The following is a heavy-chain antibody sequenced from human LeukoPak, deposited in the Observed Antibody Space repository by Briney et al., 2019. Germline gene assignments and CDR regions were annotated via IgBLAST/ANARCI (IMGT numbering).Heavy chain of an antibody. D-gene: IGHD3-10*01. V-gene: IGHV1-3*01. CDR1: GYTFTSYA. J-gene: IGHJ6*04. CDR3: TREYYYGSGSYYKVNYGMDV. CDR2: INAGNGNT. Sequence: ASVKVSCKASGYTFTSYAMHWVRQAPGQRLEWMGWINAGNGNTKYSQKFQGRVTITRDTSASTAYMELSSLRSEDTAVYYCTREYYYGSGSYYKVNYGMDVWGKGTTVTVSS.